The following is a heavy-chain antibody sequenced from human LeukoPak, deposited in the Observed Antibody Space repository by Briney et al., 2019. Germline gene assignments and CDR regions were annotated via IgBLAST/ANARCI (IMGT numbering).Heavy chain of an antibody. Sequence: GTSLRLSCIDSAMIFSTSAMHWVRPAPGKGLEWVAVVSFDGSNAKYADSLRGRFTISRDNSKKTLSLQMNSLRLEDTALYYCARGVGYHLVSWGQGTLVTVSS. J-gene: IGHJ5*02. CDR3: ARGVGYHLVS. D-gene: IGHD5-18*01. V-gene: IGHV3-30-3*01. CDR2: VSFDGSNA. CDR1: AMIFSTSA.